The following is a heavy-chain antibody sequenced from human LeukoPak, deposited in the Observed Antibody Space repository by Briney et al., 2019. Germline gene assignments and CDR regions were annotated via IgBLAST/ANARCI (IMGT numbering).Heavy chain of an antibody. V-gene: IGHV3-23*01. CDR3: TRGPIQLWLHNGMDV. CDR1: GFTFSSYA. J-gene: IGHJ6*02. CDR2: ISGSGGST. Sequence: GASLRLSCAASGFTFSSYAMSWVRQAPGKGLEWVSAISGSGGSTYYADSVKGRFTISRDNSKNTLYLQMNSLETEDTAIYYCTRGPIQLWLHNGMDVWGQGTTVTVSS. D-gene: IGHD5-18*01.